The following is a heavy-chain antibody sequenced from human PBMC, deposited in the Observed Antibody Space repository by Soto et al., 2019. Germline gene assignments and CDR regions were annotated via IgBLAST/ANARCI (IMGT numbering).Heavy chain of an antibody. J-gene: IGHJ4*02. V-gene: IGHV3-23*01. Sequence: EVQLLESGGGLVQPGGSLRLSCAASGFTFSSYAMSWVRQAPGKGLEWVSAISGSGDSTYYADSMKGRFTISRDNSKNTVPLQMNSLRAEDTAVYYCAREDWGSYYFDYWGQGTLVTVSS. D-gene: IGHD7-27*01. CDR3: AREDWGSYYFDY. CDR2: ISGSGDST. CDR1: GFTFSSYA.